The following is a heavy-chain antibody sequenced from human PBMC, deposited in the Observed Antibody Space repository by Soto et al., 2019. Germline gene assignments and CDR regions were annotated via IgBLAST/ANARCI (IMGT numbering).Heavy chain of an antibody. V-gene: IGHV3-30*18. D-gene: IGHD3-22*01. CDR2: ISKDGTDK. Sequence: QVHLVESGGGAVQAGRSLRLSCAASGFTFSNYGMQWVRQTPGKGLGGVTFISKDGTDKFYADSVKGRFTISRDNSKNTLYVEMTGLRPEDTAVYYCAKEGYYFDSSGHGNYIDNWGQGTLVTVSS. CDR3: AKEGYYFDSSGHGNYIDN. CDR1: GFTFSNYG. J-gene: IGHJ4*02.